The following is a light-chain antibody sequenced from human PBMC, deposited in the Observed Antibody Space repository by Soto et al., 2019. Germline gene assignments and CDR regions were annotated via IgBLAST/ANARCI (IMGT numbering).Light chain of an antibody. CDR3: QQYNSYSPT. CDR1: QSISTW. CDR2: KAY. J-gene: IGKJ1*01. Sequence: DIQMTQSPSTLSASVGDRVTITCRASQSISTWLAWYQQEPGKAPKLLIHKAYSLQSGVPSRFSGSGSGTDFTLTISSLHPDDFATYYCQQYNSYSPTFGQGTRVEIK. V-gene: IGKV1-5*03.